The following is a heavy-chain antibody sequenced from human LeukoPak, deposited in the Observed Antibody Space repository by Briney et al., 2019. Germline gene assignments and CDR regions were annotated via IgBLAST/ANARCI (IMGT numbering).Heavy chain of an antibody. CDR1: GGSISSSSYY. CDR2: IYYSGST. J-gene: IGHJ4*02. D-gene: IGHD3-10*01. V-gene: IGHV4-39*01. CDR3: ARGSSGSYLYYFDY. Sequence: SETLSLTCTVSGGSISSSSYYWGWIRQPPGKGLEWIGSIYYSGSTYYNPSLKSRVTISVDTSKNQFSLNLNSVTAADTAVYYCARGSSGSYLYYFDYWGQGTLVTVSS.